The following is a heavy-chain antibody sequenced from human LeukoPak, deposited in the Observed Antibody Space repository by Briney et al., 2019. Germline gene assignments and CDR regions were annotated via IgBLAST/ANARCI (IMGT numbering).Heavy chain of an antibody. V-gene: IGHV1-18*01. CDR2: SSGYNGNT. D-gene: IGHD4-17*01. J-gene: IGHJ4*02. CDR1: GYTFTSYG. Sequence: ASVKVSCKASGYTFTSYGISWVRQAPGQGLERMGWSSGYNGNTKYAQKLQGRLTMTTDTSTSTAYMKVRSLRSDDTAVYYCARGLRYGDYLAPLDYWGQGTLVTVSS. CDR3: ARGLRYGDYLAPLDY.